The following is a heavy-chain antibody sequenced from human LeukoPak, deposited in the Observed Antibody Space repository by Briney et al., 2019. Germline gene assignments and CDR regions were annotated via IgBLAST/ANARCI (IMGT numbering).Heavy chain of an antibody. V-gene: IGHV4-39*07. CDR3: ARDHRSSYCGGDCYSHLHYGMDV. CDR2: IYYSGST. CDR1: GGSISSSSYY. D-gene: IGHD2-21*02. J-gene: IGHJ6*02. Sequence: SETLSLTCTVSGGSISSSSYYWGWIRQPPGKGLEWIGSIYYSGSTYYNPSLKSRVTISVDTSKNQFSLKLSSVTAADTAVYYCARDHRSSYCGGDCYSHLHYGMDVWGQGTTVTVSS.